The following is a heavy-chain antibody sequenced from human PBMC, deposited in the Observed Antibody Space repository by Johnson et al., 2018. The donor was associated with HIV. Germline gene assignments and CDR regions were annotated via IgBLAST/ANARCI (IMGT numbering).Heavy chain of an antibody. V-gene: IGHV3-38-3*01. CDR1: GFTVSSNE. D-gene: IGHD6-13*01. CDR3: AREQLVLGSFRSDAFDI. Sequence: VQLVESRGVLVQPGGSLRLSCAATGFTVSSNEMSWVRQAPGKGLEWVSFISGGSTYYADSRKGRFTISRDNSKNTLYLQMNSLRAEDTAVYYCAREQLVLGSFRSDAFDIWGQGTMVTVSS. J-gene: IGHJ3*02. CDR2: ISGGST.